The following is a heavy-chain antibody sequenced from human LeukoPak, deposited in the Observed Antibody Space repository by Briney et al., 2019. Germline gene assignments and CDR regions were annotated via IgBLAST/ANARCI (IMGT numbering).Heavy chain of an antibody. CDR1: GFTVSSNY. Sequence: GGSLRLSCAASGFTVSSNYMSWVRQAPGKGLEWVSVIYSGGSTYYADSVKGRFTISRDNSKNTLYLQMNSLRAEDTAVYYCAREGYYYDSSGYYYFDYWGQGTLVTVSS. V-gene: IGHV3-53*01. D-gene: IGHD3-22*01. J-gene: IGHJ4*02. CDR2: IYSGGST. CDR3: AREGYYYDSSGYYYFDY.